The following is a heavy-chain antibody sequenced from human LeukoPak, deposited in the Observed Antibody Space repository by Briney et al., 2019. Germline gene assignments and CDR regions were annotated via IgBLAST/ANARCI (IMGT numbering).Heavy chain of an antibody. V-gene: IGHV3-33*01. Sequence: PGGSLRLSCAASGFTFSSYGMHWVRQAPGKGLEWVAVIWYDGSNKYYADSVKGRFTISRDNSKNTLYLQMNSLRAEDTAVYYCARDSASVASDAFGIWGQGTMVTVSS. CDR1: GFTFSSYG. CDR2: IWYDGSNK. D-gene: IGHD4-23*01. J-gene: IGHJ3*02. CDR3: ARDSASVASDAFGI.